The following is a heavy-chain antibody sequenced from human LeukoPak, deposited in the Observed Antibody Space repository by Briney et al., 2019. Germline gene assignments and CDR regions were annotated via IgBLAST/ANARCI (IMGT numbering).Heavy chain of an antibody. J-gene: IGHJ4*02. Sequence: PGGSLRLSCAASGFTFSNYAMHWVRQAPGKGLEWVAVISYDGSNKYYADSVKGRFTISRDNSKNTLYLQMNSLRAEDTAVYYCASRIAAAGLDYWGQGTLVTVSS. CDR1: GFTFSNYA. CDR3: ASRIAAAGLDY. D-gene: IGHD6-13*01. V-gene: IGHV3-30-3*01. CDR2: ISYDGSNK.